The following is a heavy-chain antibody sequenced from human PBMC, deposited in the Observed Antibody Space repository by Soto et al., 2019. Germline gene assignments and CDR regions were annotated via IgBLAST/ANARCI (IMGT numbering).Heavy chain of an antibody. CDR3: ARDAFSSSHFDY. D-gene: IGHD2-2*01. Sequence: PSETLSLTCTVSGGSISSYYWSWIRQPPGKGLEWIGYIYYSGSTNYNPSLKSRVTISVDTSKNQFSLKLSSVTAADTAVYYCARDAFSSSHFDYWGQGIPVTVSS. CDR2: IYYSGST. J-gene: IGHJ4*02. CDR1: GGSISSYY. V-gene: IGHV4-59*01.